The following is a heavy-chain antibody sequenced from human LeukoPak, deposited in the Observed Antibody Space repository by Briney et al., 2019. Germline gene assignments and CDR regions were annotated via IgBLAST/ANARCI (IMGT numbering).Heavy chain of an antibody. J-gene: IGHJ5*02. V-gene: IGHV4-59*08. D-gene: IGHD3-22*01. CDR3: ARGYYDSSGYYWFDP. Sequence: SETLSLTCTVSGASILTNYWTWIRQSPGKELEWIGYRYYSGRTNYNPSLKSRVTISVDTSKNQFSLKLSSVTAADTAVYYCARGYYDSSGYYWFDPWGQGTLVTVSS. CDR1: GASILTNY. CDR2: RYYSGRT.